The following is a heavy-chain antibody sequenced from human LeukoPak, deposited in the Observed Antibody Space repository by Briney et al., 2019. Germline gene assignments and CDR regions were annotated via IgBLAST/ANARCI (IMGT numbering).Heavy chain of an antibody. CDR1: GFTFSSYA. J-gene: IGHJ4*02. V-gene: IGHV3-30*04. D-gene: IGHD6-19*01. CDR3: ARDGQWLGHFDY. CDR2: ISYDGSNK. Sequence: GGSLRLSCAASGFTFSSYAMHWVRQAPGKGLEWVAVISYDGSNKYYADSVKGRFTISRDNSKNTLYLQMNSLRAEDTAVYYCARDGQWLGHFDYWGQGTLVTVSS.